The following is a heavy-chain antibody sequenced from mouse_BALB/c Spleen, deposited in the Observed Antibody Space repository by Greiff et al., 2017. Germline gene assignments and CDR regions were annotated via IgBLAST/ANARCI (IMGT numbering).Heavy chain of an antibody. CDR1: GYSITSDYA. D-gene: IGHD4-1*01. V-gene: IGHV3-2*02. CDR3: ARGGDWDGFDY. CDR2: ISYSGST. Sequence: EVQGVESGPGLVKPSQSLSLTCTVTGYSITSDYAWNWIRQFPGNKLEWMGYISYSGSTSYNPSLKSRISITRDTSKNQFFLQLNSVTTEDTATYYCARGGDWDGFDYWGQGTTLTVSS. J-gene: IGHJ2*01.